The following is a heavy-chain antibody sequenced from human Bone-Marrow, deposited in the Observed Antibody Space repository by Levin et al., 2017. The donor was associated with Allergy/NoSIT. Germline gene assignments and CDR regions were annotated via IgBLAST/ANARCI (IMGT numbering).Heavy chain of an antibody. CDR1: GFTFSSYA. CDR3: AKVLYGSRSYPIGY. Sequence: GGSLRLSCAASGFTFSSYALTWVRQAPGKGLEWVAAIGTSAGRTEYADSAEGRFTISRDNSTNPVYLEMNSLRAADAAVYYCAKVLYGSRSYPIGYWGQGTLVTVSS. CDR2: IGTSAGRT. V-gene: IGHV3-23*01. D-gene: IGHD3-10*01. J-gene: IGHJ4*02.